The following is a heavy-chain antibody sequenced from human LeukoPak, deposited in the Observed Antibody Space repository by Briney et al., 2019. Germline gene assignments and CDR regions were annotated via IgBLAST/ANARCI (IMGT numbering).Heavy chain of an antibody. CDR3: ARSRSGSYSGYFDY. Sequence: PGGSLRLSCAASGFTFSSYGMHWVRQAPGKGLEWVAFIRYDGTNKYYADSVKGRFTISRDNSKNTLYLQMNSLRAEDTAVYYCARSRSGSYSGYFDYWGQGTLVTVSS. D-gene: IGHD1-26*01. CDR1: GFTFSSYG. CDR2: IRYDGTNK. V-gene: IGHV3-30*02. J-gene: IGHJ4*02.